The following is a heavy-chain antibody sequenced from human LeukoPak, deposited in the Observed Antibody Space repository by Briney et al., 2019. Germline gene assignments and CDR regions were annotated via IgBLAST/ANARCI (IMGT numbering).Heavy chain of an antibody. CDR2: INHSGST. CDR3: ARGVPGYCSSTSCYLGSNYYYYHYMDV. V-gene: IGHV4-34*01. J-gene: IGHJ6*03. D-gene: IGHD2-2*03. CDR1: GGSFSGYY. Sequence: PSETLSLTCAVYGGSFSGYYWSWIRQPPGKGLEWIGEINHSGSTNYNPSLKSRVTISVDTSKNQFSLKLSSVTAADTAVYYCARGVPGYCSSTSCYLGSNYYYYHYMDVWGKGTTVTVSS.